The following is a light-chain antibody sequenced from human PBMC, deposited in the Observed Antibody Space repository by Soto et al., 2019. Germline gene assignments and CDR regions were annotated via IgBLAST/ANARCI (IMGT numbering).Light chain of an antibody. CDR3: QQYNSYSWT. Sequence: DIQMTQSPSTLSASVGDRVTITCRASQSISSWMAWYQQKPGKAPKLLIYKASSLESGVPSRFSGSGSGTDFTLTISSLQPDDFATYYCQQYNSYSWTFGRGTKVEI. CDR2: KAS. J-gene: IGKJ1*01. V-gene: IGKV1-5*03. CDR1: QSISSW.